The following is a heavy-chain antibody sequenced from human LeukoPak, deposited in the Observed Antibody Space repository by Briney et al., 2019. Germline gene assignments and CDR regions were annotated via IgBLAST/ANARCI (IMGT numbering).Heavy chain of an antibody. V-gene: IGHV4-61*02. Sequence: PSQTLSLTCTVSGGSISSGSYYWSWIRQPAGKGLEWIGRIYTSGSTNYNPSLKSRVTISVDTSKNQFSLKLSSVTAADTAVYYCVSEYYDFWSGYQNYAFDIWGQGTMVTVSS. CDR1: GGSISSGSYY. CDR2: IYTSGST. J-gene: IGHJ3*02. CDR3: VSEYYDFWSGYQNYAFDI. D-gene: IGHD3-3*01.